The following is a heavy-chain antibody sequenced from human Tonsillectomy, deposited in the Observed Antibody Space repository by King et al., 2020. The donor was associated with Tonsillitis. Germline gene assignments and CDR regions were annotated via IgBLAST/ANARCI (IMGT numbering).Heavy chain of an antibody. Sequence: QLQESGPGLVKPSETLSLTCNVSGGSISGYYWSWIRQPPGKGLEWIGFIYYTGRTNYNPSLKSRVTISVDTSKNQFSLKLSFVTAADTAVYYCARGEDYYFYMDVWGKGTTVTVSS. J-gene: IGHJ6*03. D-gene: IGHD1-26*01. CDR2: IYYTGRT. CDR3: ARGEDYYFYMDV. V-gene: IGHV4-59*01. CDR1: GGSISGYY.